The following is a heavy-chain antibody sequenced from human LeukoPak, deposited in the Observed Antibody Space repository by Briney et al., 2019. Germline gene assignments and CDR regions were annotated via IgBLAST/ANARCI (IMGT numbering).Heavy chain of an antibody. CDR1: GGSFSGYY. J-gene: IGHJ4*02. Sequence: SETLSLTCAVYGGSFSGYYWNWIRQPPGKGLEWIGEINHSGSTNYNPSLKSRVTISVDTSKNQFSLKLNSVTAADTAVYYCASRYFCSSTSCYTFDYWGQGTLVTVSS. V-gene: IGHV4-34*01. CDR2: INHSGST. CDR3: ASRYFCSSTSCYTFDY. D-gene: IGHD2-2*02.